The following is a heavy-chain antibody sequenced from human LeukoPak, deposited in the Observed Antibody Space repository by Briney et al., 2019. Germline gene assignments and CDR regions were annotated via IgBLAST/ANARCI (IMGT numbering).Heavy chain of an antibody. V-gene: IGHV3-21*01. J-gene: IGHJ4*02. D-gene: IGHD3-22*01. CDR1: GFTFSTYG. Sequence: PGGSLRLSCAAPGFTFSTYGMHWVRQAPGKGLEWVSSISSSSSYIYYADSVKGRFTISRDNAKNSLYLQMNSLRAEDTAVYYCARDIQTYYYDSSGYYPLDYWGQGTLVTVSS. CDR2: ISSSSSYI. CDR3: ARDIQTYYYDSSGYYPLDY.